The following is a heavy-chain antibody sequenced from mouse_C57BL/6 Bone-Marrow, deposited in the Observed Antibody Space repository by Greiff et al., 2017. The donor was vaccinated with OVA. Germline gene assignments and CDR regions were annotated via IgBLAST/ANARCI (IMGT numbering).Heavy chain of an antibody. CDR1: GFTFSDYG. J-gene: IGHJ1*03. V-gene: IGHV5-17*01. Sequence: EVQRVESGGGLVKPGGSLKLSCAASGFTFSDYGMHWVRQAPEKGLEWVAYISSGSSTIYYADTVKGRFTISRDNAKNTLFLQMTSLRSEDTAMYYCARPEGRGYFDVWGTGTTVTVSS. CDR2: ISSGSSTI. D-gene: IGHD1-1*01. CDR3: ARPEGRGYFDV.